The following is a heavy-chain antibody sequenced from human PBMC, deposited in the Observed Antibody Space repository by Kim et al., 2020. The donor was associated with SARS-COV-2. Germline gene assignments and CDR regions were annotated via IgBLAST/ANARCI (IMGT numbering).Heavy chain of an antibody. V-gene: IGHV4-31*03. CDR2: IYYSGST. CDR1: GGSISSGGYY. D-gene: IGHD5-12*01. CDR3: ARTRDGYNAVFDY. Sequence: SETLSLTCTVSGGSISSGGYYWSWIRQHPGKGLEWIGYIYYSGSTYYNPSLKSRVTISVDTSKNQFSLKLSSVTAADTAVYYCARTRDGYNAVFDYWGQGTLVTVSS. J-gene: IGHJ4*02.